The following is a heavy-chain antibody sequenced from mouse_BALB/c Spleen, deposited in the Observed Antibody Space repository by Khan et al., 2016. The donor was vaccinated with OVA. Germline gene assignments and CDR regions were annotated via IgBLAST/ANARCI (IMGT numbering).Heavy chain of an antibody. J-gene: IGHJ4*01. Sequence: VQLQESGPGLVAPSQNLSITCTVSGFSLSDYGVSWIRQPPGKGLEWLGVIWGGGSTYYNSALKSRLSISKDNSKSQVFLKMSSLQSDDTAMFYCAKGSWSYYYTLDYWGQGTSVTVSS. V-gene: IGHV2-6-5*01. CDR3: AKGSWSYYYTLDY. CDR2: IWGGGST. CDR1: GFSLSDYG.